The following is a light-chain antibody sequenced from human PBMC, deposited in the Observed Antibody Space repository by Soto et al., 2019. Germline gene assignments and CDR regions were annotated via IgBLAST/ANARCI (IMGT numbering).Light chain of an antibody. V-gene: IGLV2-11*01. J-gene: IGLJ1*01. CDR1: SSDVGGYKY. Sequence: QSALTQPRSVSGSPGQSVTISCTGTSSDVGGYKYVSWYQQKPGKAPKLIIYGVSRWPSGVPNRFSGSKSGNRASLTISGLQVEDEGDYYCCSYAGGPEVFGTGTKVTVL. CDR3: CSYAGGPEV. CDR2: GVS.